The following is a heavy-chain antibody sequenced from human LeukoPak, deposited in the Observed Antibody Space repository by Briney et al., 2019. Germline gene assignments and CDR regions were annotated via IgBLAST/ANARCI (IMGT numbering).Heavy chain of an antibody. CDR2: ISYDGSNK. Sequence: PGGSLRLSCAASGFTFSDEGMHWVRQAPGKGLEWVAVISYDGSNKYYADSVKGRFTISRDNSKNTLYLQMNSLRAEDTAVCYCTTVERSITIFGVVSLWEGDYWGQGTLVTVSS. V-gene: IGHV3-30*19. D-gene: IGHD3-3*01. CDR1: GFTFSDEG. J-gene: IGHJ4*02. CDR3: TTVERSITIFGVVSLWEGDY.